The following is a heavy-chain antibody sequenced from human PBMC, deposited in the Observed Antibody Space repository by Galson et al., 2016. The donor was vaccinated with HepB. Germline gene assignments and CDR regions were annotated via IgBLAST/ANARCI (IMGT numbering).Heavy chain of an antibody. CDR3: VQGSTAPAV. D-gene: IGHD2-2*01. CDR2: ISRSGDST. V-gene: IGHV3-23*01. CDR1: GFTFSNAW. Sequence: SLRLSCAASGFTFSNAWMTWVRQAPGKGLEVVPSISRSGDSTDYADSVKGRFTISRDNSKNTLSLQMNSLTADDTAIYYCVQGSTAPAVWGKGTTVTVSS. J-gene: IGHJ6*04.